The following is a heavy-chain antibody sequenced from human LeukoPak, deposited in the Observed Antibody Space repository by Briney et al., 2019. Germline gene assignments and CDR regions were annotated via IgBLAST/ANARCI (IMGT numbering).Heavy chain of an antibody. CDR1: GFTFSSYD. J-gene: IGHJ3*02. D-gene: IGHD1-26*01. V-gene: IGHV3-7*01. CDR2: IKQDGSEK. Sequence: GGSLRLSCAASGFTFSSYDMHWVRQAPGKGLEWVANIKQDGSEKYYMDSVKGRFTISRDNAKNSLYLQMNSLRAEDTVVYYCARILIVGSINDAFDIWGQGTMVTVSS. CDR3: ARILIVGSINDAFDI.